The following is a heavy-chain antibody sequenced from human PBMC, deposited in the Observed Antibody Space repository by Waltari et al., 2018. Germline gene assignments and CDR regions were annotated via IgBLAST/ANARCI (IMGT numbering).Heavy chain of an antibody. CDR1: VGSCSGYY. Sequence: QVQLQQWGAGLLKPSETLSFNCAVYVGSCSGYYWTWIRQPPGKGLEWIGEIDNYGKSNYNPSLKSRVTISKAESKNQFSLKLTSVTAADTAVYFCARRGGGPYPFYFDYWGQGTLVTVSS. D-gene: IGHD2-15*01. CDR3: ARRGGGPYPFYFDY. V-gene: IGHV4-34*01. CDR2: IDNYGKS. J-gene: IGHJ4*02.